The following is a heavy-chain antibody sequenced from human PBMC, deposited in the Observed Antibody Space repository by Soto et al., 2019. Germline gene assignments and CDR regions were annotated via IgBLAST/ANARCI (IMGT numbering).Heavy chain of an antibody. J-gene: IGHJ4*02. Sequence: SETLSLTCTVSGGSISNFYWSWIRQPPGKGLEWIGYISYSGNTNCNPSLKSRVSISVDTSKNQLSLNLTSVTAADTAVYYCAIATMLLSRSYSDSCGPATPLTVSS. CDR2: ISYSGNT. D-gene: IGHD2-15*01. CDR3: AIATMLLSRSYSDS. V-gene: IGHV4-59*01. CDR1: GGSISNFY.